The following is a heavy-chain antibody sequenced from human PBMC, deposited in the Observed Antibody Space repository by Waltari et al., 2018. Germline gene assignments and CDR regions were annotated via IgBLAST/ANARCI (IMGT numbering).Heavy chain of an antibody. D-gene: IGHD6-13*01. J-gene: IGHJ5*02. Sequence: EVQLVESGGGLVKPGGSLRLSCAASGFTFSSYSMTWVGQAPGKGLEWVSSISSSSSYIYYADSVKGRFTISRDNAKNSLYLQMNSLRAEDTAVYYCARDHIAAAFNWFDPWGQGTLVTVSS. CDR1: GFTFSSYS. V-gene: IGHV3-21*01. CDR2: ISSSSSYI. CDR3: ARDHIAAAFNWFDP.